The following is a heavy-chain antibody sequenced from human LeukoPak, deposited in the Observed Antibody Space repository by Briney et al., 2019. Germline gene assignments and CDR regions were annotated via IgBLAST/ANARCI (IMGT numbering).Heavy chain of an antibody. Sequence: GGSLRLSCAASGFTFSSYAMSWVRQAPGKGLEWVSAISGSGGSTYYADSVKGRFTISRDNSKNTLYLQMNSLRAEDTAVYYCAKARYCSSTSCYTPFDYWGQGTLVTVSS. CDR2: ISGSGGST. CDR1: GFTFSSYA. D-gene: IGHD2-2*02. CDR3: AKARYCSSTSCYTPFDY. J-gene: IGHJ4*02. V-gene: IGHV3-23*01.